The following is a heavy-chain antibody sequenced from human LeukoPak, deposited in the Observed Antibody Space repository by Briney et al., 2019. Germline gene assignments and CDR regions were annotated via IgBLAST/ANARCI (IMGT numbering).Heavy chain of an antibody. D-gene: IGHD3-10*01. J-gene: IGHJ6*03. CDR2: IYYSGST. CDR3: ARGRITMVRGVIILDYYYYYMDV. V-gene: IGHV4-39*07. Sequence: SETLSLTCTVSGGSISSSSYYWGWIRQPPGNGLEWIGSIYYSGSTYYNPSLKSRVTISVDTSKNQFSLKLSSVTAADTAVYYCARGRITMVRGVIILDYYYYYMDVWGKGTTVTVSS. CDR1: GGSISSSSYY.